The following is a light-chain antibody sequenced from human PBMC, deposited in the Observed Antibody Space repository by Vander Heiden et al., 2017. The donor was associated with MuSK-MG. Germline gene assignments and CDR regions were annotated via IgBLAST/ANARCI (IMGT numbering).Light chain of an antibody. J-gene: IGKJ4*01. CDR3: QQCETTPHT. Sequence: DIQMTQSPSSLSASVGDRVTITCRASQSISSHLNRYQQKPGKAPKLLIYAASSLQSGVPSRFSGSASGTDFTLTISMLQPEDFATYYCQQCETTPHTFGAGTKVXIK. CDR1: QSISSH. V-gene: IGKV1-39*01. CDR2: AAS.